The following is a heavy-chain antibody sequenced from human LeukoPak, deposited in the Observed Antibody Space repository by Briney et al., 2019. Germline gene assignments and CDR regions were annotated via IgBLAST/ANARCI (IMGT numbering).Heavy chain of an antibody. Sequence: SQTLSPTRTLAAGSISSYYSGWIRQPAGDGMGWIGRIYISGSTNNNPSLKSRVTMSVDTSKNQFSLKLSSVTAADTAVYYCAREYCSSTSCYTHRTPNDWFDPWGQGTLVTVSS. V-gene: IGHV4-4*07. D-gene: IGHD2-2*02. CDR1: AGSISSYY. CDR2: IYISGST. J-gene: IGHJ5*02. CDR3: AREYCSSTSCYTHRTPNDWFDP.